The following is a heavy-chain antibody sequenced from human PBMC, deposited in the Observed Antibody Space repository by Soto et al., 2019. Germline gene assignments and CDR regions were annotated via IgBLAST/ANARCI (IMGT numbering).Heavy chain of an antibody. V-gene: IGHV1-69*06. CDR2: IIPIFGTA. CDR3: ARRFGESHDAFDI. Sequence: GASVKVSCKASGGTLSSYAISWVRQAPGQGLEWMGGIIPIFGTANYAQKFQGRVTITADKSTSTAYMELSSLRSEDTAVYYCARRFGESHDAFDIWGQGTMVTVSS. CDR1: GGTLSSYA. D-gene: IGHD3-10*01. J-gene: IGHJ3*02.